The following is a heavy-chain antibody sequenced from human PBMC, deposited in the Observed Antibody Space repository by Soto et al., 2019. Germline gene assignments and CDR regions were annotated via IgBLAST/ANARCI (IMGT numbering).Heavy chain of an antibody. CDR2: ISGSGGST. V-gene: IGHV3-23*01. CDR3: AKYWSSGDTFYYYYGMDV. Sequence: EVQLLESGGGLVQPGGSLRLSCAASGFTFSSYAMSWVRQAPGKGLEWVSAISGSGGSTYYADSVKGRFTISRDNSKNTLYLQMNSLRAEDTAVYYCAKYWSSGDTFYYYYGMDVWGQGTTVTVSS. J-gene: IGHJ6*02. CDR1: GFTFSSYA. D-gene: IGHD2-15*01.